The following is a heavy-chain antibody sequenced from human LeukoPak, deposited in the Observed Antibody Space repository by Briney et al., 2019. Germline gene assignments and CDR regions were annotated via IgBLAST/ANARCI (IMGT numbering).Heavy chain of an antibody. CDR2: INRSGST. D-gene: IGHD3-10*01. J-gene: IGHJ6*03. Sequence: SETLSLTCAVYGGSFSGYYWSWIRQPPGKGLEWIGEINRSGSTNYNPSLKSRVTISVDTSKNQFSLKLSSVTAADTAVYYCARGYGSGNGFYYYYYMDVWGKGTTVTISS. CDR3: ARGYGSGNGFYYYYYMDV. CDR1: GGSFSGYY. V-gene: IGHV4-34*01.